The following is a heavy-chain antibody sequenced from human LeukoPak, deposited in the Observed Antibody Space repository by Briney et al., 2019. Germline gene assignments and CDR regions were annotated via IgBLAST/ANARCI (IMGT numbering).Heavy chain of an antibody. Sequence: GGSLRLSCAASGFTFSSYAMSWVRQAPGQGLEWVSTISGNGGSTYYADSVKGRFTISRDNSKNTLYVQMNSLRPEDTAVYYCAKPPWRVPGLYFDFWGQGTLVTVSS. CDR2: ISGNGGST. V-gene: IGHV3-23*01. CDR1: GFTFSSYA. CDR3: AKPPWRVPGLYFDF. J-gene: IGHJ4*02. D-gene: IGHD3-10*01.